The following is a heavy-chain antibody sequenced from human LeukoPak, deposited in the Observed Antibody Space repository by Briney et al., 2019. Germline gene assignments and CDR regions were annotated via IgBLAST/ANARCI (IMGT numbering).Heavy chain of an antibody. CDR1: GFTVSSNY. D-gene: IGHD5-12*01. CDR3: ATASRGYTADDFSFDY. J-gene: IGHJ4*02. Sequence: GGSPRLSCAASGFTVSSNYMSWVRQAPGKGLEWLSVIYSSGTTYYADSVKGRFTISRDSSKNTLYLQMNSLKAADTAVYYCATASRGYTADDFSFDYWGQGTLVTVSS. V-gene: IGHV3-53*01. CDR2: IYSSGTT.